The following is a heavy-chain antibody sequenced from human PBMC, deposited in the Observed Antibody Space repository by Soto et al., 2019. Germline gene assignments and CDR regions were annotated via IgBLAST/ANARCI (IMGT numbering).Heavy chain of an antibody. D-gene: IGHD5-18*01. J-gene: IGHJ4*02. CDR3: VRVIKYRDTRCFDY. CDR2: GRDKANSYST. Sequence: PGGSLRLSCVASGFTFRDHYLDWVRQAPGKGLEGVGRGRDKANSYSTDYAASVKGRFTISRDDSKNSVYLQMNSLKTEDTAMYYCVRVIKYRDTRCFDYWGQGTLVTVSS. V-gene: IGHV3-72*01. CDR1: GFTFRDHY.